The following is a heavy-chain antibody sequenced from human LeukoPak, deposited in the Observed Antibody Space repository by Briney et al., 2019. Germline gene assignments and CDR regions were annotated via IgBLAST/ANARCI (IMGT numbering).Heavy chain of an antibody. V-gene: IGHV1-69*13. D-gene: IGHD2-15*01. CDR3: ARDDTCSGGSCYYYYGMDV. CDR1: GGTFSSYA. Sequence: SVKVSCKASGGTFSSYAISWVRQAPGQGLEWMGGIIPIFGTANYAQKFQGRVTITADESTSTAYMELSSLRSEDTAVYYCARDDTCSGGSCYYYYGMDVWGQGTTATVSS. CDR2: IIPIFGTA. J-gene: IGHJ6*02.